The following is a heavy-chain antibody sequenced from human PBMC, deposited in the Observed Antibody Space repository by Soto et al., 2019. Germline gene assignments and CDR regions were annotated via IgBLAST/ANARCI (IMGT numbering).Heavy chain of an antibody. D-gene: IGHD3-10*01. CDR3: ARSFGASDYFDS. J-gene: IGHJ4*02. Sequence: PGESLKISCQGSGYSFTRYWISGVGQMPGKGLEWMGRIDPSDFDSDYSPSFQGRVTISIDRSISTAYLQWSSLKASDTAMYYCARSFGASDYFDSWGQGTLVTVSS. CDR2: IDPSDFDS. CDR1: GYSFTRYW. V-gene: IGHV5-10-1*01.